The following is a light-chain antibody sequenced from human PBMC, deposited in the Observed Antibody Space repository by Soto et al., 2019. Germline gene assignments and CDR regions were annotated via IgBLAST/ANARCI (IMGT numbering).Light chain of an antibody. CDR1: QSVSRN. Sequence: EIVMTQSPATLSVSPGERATLSCRASQSVSRNLAWYRQKPGQAPRLLIYGASTRATATPARFSGSGSGTEFTLTITSLQPDDFATYYCQQYNSYPWTFGQGTKVEIK. CDR3: QQYNSYPWT. J-gene: IGKJ1*01. V-gene: IGKV3-15*01. CDR2: GAS.